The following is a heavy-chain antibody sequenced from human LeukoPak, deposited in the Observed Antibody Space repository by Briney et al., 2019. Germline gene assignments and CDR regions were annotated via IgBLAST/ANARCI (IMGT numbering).Heavy chain of an antibody. J-gene: IGHJ3*02. D-gene: IGHD3-22*01. CDR1: GFTFSSYS. Sequence: GGSLRLSCAASGFTFSSYSMNWVRQAPGKGLEWVSSISSSSSYIYYADSVKGRFTISRDNAKNSLYLQMNSLRAEDTAVYYCARDAGAPDYYDSSGYFPDAFDIWGQGTMVTVSS. CDR2: ISSSSSYI. CDR3: ARDAGAPDYYDSSGYFPDAFDI. V-gene: IGHV3-21*01.